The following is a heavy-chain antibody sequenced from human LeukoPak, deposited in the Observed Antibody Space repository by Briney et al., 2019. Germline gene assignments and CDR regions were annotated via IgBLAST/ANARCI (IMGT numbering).Heavy chain of an antibody. J-gene: IGHJ5*02. V-gene: IGHV2-5*01. CDR1: GFSLSTSGVG. CDR2: IYWNDDK. D-gene: IGHD3-10*01. CDR3: AHRASELLWLGELSLNWFDP. Sequence: SGPTLVNPTQTLTLTCTFSGFSLSTSGVGVGWIRQPPGKALEWLSLIYWNDDKRYSPSLKSRLTITKDTSKNQVVLTMTNMDPVDTATYYCAHRASELLWLGELSLNWFDPWGQGTLVTVSS.